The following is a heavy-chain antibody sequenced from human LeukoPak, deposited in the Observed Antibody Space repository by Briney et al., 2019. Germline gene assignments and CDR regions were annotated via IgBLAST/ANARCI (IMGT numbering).Heavy chain of an antibody. CDR3: ARVSATVVTATNYWYFDL. CDR1: GGSIGSYY. D-gene: IGHD4-23*01. Sequence: SETLSLTCTVSGGSIGSYYWSWIRQPAGKGLEWIGRIYSSGSTTYNSSLKSRVTMSVDTSKSQFSLKLNSVTAADTAVYYCARVSATVVTATNYWYFDLWGRGTLVTVSS. CDR2: IYSSGST. J-gene: IGHJ2*01. V-gene: IGHV4-4*07.